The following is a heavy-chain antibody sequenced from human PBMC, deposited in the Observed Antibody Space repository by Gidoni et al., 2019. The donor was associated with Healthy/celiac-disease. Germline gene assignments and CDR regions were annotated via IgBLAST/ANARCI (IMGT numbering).Heavy chain of an antibody. CDR3: ARGTYYYDSSGYWNY. CDR2: IWYDGSNK. V-gene: IGHV3-33*01. Sequence: QVQLVESGGGVVQPGRSLRLSCAPSGFTFSRYGMHWVRQAPGKGLEWVAVIWYDGSNKYYADSVKGRFTISRDNSKNTLYLQMNSLRAEDTAVYYCARGTYYYDSSGYWNYWGQGTLVTVSS. CDR1: GFTFSRYG. J-gene: IGHJ4*02. D-gene: IGHD3-22*01.